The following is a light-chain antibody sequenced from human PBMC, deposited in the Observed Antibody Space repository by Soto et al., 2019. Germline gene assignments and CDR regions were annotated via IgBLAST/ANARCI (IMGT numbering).Light chain of an antibody. V-gene: IGLV2-23*01. J-gene: IGLJ1*01. CDR3: CSYAGSSTYV. CDR2: EDT. Sequence: SALAQPASVSAAPGQSLTISCTGTSSGAGSYNLVSWYQQHPGKAPKLMIYEDTKRPSGVSNRFSGSKSGNTASLTISGLQAEDEADYYCCSYAGSSTYVFGTGTKVTVL. CDR1: SSGAGSYNL.